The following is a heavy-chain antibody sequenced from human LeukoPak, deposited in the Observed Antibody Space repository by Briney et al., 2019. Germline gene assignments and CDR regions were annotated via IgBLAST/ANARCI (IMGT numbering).Heavy chain of an antibody. V-gene: IGHV1-18*01. CDR2: ISAYNGNT. D-gene: IGHD6-13*01. Sequence: ASVKVSCKASGYTFTSYGISWVRQAPGQGLEWMGWISAYNGNTNYAQKLQGRVTMTTDTSTSTAYMELRSLRSDDTAVYYCARFEERSSWYLFDYWGQGTLVTVSS. CDR1: GYTFTSYG. CDR3: ARFEERSSWYLFDY. J-gene: IGHJ4*02.